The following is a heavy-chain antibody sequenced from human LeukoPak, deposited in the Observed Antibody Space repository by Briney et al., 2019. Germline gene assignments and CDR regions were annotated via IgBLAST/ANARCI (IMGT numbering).Heavy chain of an antibody. CDR1: GDSVSSNSAA. Sequence: SQTLSLTCAISGDSVSSNSAAWNWIRQSPSRGLEWLGRTYYRSKWYNDYAVSVKSRIAINPDTSKNQFSLQLNSVTPEDTAVYYCASSFITMVRGVIIFNWFDPWGQGTQVTVSS. D-gene: IGHD3-10*01. J-gene: IGHJ5*02. CDR3: ASSFITMVRGVIIFNWFDP. V-gene: IGHV6-1*01. CDR2: TYYRSKWYN.